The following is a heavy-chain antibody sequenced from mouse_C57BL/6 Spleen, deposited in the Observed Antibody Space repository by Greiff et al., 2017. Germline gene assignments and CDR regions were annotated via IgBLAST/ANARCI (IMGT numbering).Heavy chain of an antibody. CDR3: ATGSGRFAD. CDR1: GFNIKDDY. D-gene: IGHD3-2*02. V-gene: IGHV14-4*01. CDR2: IDPENGDT. J-gene: IGHJ3*01. Sequence: VQLQQSGAELVRPGASVKLSCTASGFNIKDDYMHWVKQRPEQGLEWIGWIDPENGDTEYAPKFQGKATITADTSSNTAYLQLSSLTSEDTAVYYCATGSGRFADWGQGTLVTVSA.